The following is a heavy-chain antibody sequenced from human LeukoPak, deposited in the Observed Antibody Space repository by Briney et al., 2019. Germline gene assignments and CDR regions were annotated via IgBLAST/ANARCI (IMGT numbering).Heavy chain of an antibody. D-gene: IGHD3-3*01. V-gene: IGHV3-7*01. Sequence: PGGSLRLSCAASGFTFSSYWMSWVRQAPGKGLEWVANIKQDGSEKYYVDSVKGRFTISRDNAKNSLYLQMYSLRAEDTAVYYCASFRSSGPYYYYYGMDVWGQGTTVTVSS. CDR3: ASFRSSGPYYYYYGMDV. CDR1: GFTFSSYW. J-gene: IGHJ6*02. CDR2: IKQDGSEK.